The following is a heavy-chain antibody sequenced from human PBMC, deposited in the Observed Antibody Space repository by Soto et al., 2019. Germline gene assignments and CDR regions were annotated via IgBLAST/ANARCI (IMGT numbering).Heavy chain of an antibody. D-gene: IGHD3-16*02. J-gene: IGHJ3*02. V-gene: IGHV1-69*13. CDR1: GVTFSSYA. Sequence: ASVKVSCKASGVTFSSYAISWVRQAPGQGLEWMGGIIPIFGTANYAQKFQGRVTITADESTSTAYMELSSLRSEDTAVYYCARGQPVYDYVWGSYRSDAFDIWGQGTMVTVSS. CDR2: IIPIFGTA. CDR3: ARGQPVYDYVWGSYRSDAFDI.